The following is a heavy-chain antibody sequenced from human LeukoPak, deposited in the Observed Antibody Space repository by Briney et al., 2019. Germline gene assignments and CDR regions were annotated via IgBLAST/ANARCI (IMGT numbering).Heavy chain of an antibody. CDR3: AKGRYCSSTSCGYYGMDV. Sequence: GGSLRLSCAASGFTFSSYGMHWVRQAPGKGLEWVAVISYDGSNKYYADSVKGRFTISRDNSKNTLYLRMNSLRAEDTAVYYCAKGRYCSSTSCGYYGMDVWGKGTTVTVSS. J-gene: IGHJ6*04. CDR1: GFTFSSYG. V-gene: IGHV3-30*18. D-gene: IGHD2-2*01. CDR2: ISYDGSNK.